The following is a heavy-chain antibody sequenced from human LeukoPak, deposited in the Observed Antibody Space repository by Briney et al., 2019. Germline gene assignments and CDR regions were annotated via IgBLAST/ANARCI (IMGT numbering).Heavy chain of an antibody. D-gene: IGHD1-26*01. J-gene: IGHJ3*02. Sequence: PSETLSLSCTVSGGSISDYYWSWVRQPPGKGLEWIWWIFGSGSSNYIPSLKSRPTIPVDTSKHQFSLKLTSATAEDTAVYYCAREKDTGSNHAKSRDDIWGQGTMVTVSS. V-gene: IGHV4-59*01. CDR2: IFGSGSS. CDR1: GGSISDYY. CDR3: AREKDTGSNHAKSRDDI.